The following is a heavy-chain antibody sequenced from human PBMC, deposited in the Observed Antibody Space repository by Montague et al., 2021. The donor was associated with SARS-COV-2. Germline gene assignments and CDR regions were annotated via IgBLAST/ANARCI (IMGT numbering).Heavy chain of an antibody. V-gene: IGHV4-34*01. CDR1: GTSFTDHY. CDR3: ARGVRVANRPDRFSYSLDV. Sequence: SETLSLTCDVNGTSFTDHYWTWLRQSHGGGLEWIGEIHHGGDTNYNPSLRSRVTISIDTSKPQSSLRLCSMTAADTAVYYCARGVRVANRPDRFSYSLDVWGRGTAVIVTS. D-gene: IGHD3-3*01. J-gene: IGHJ6*02. CDR2: IHHGGDT.